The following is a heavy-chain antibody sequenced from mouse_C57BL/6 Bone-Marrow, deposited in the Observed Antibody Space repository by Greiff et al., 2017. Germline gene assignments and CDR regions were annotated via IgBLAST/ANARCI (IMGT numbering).Heavy chain of an antibody. CDR3: ARDSGY. CDR2: ISDGGSYT. V-gene: IGHV5-4*01. CDR1: GFTFSSYA. J-gene: IGHJ2*01. Sequence: EVQLVESGGGLVKPGGSLKLSCAASGFTFSSYAMSWVRQTPEKRLEWVATISDGGSYTYYPDNVKGRFTISRDNAENNLYLQMSHLKSEDTAMYYCARDSGYWGQGTTLTVSS.